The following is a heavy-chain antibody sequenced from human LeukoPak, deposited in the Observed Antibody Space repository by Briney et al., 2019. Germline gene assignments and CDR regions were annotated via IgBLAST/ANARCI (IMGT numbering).Heavy chain of an antibody. D-gene: IGHD4-23*01. CDR1: GGSFSGYY. Sequence: SETLSLTCAVYGGSFSGYYWSWIRQPPGKGLEWIGEINHSGSTNYNPSLKSRVTISVDTSKNQFSLKLSSVTAANTAVYYCARAVRWGNFDYWGQGTLVTVSS. V-gene: IGHV4-34*01. CDR2: INHSGST. J-gene: IGHJ4*02. CDR3: ARAVRWGNFDY.